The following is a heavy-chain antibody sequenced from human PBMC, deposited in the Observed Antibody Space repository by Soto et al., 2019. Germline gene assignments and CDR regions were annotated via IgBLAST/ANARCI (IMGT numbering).Heavy chain of an antibody. CDR2: IYTSGST. J-gene: IGHJ5*02. CDR1: GGSISSYY. Sequence: SEILSLTCTVSGGSISSYYWSWIRQPAGKGLEWIGRIYTSGSTNYNPSLKSRVTMSVDTSKNQFSLKLSSVTAADTAVYYCAATGKDIVVVPAATYSDNWFDPWGQGALVTVSS. V-gene: IGHV4-4*07. D-gene: IGHD2-2*01. CDR3: AATGKDIVVVPAATYSDNWFDP.